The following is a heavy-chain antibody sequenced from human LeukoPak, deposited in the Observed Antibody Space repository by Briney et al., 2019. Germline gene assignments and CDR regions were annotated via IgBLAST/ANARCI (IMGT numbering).Heavy chain of an antibody. Sequence: SQTLSLTCTVSGGSISSGGYYWSWIRQHPGKGLEWIGYIYYSGSTYYNPSLKSRVTISVDTSKNQFSLKLGSVTAADTAVYYCARGSQWELLAHWFDPWGQGTLITVSS. CDR1: GGSISSGGYY. CDR3: ARGSQWELLAHWFDP. CDR2: IYYSGST. J-gene: IGHJ5*02. V-gene: IGHV4-31*03. D-gene: IGHD1-26*01.